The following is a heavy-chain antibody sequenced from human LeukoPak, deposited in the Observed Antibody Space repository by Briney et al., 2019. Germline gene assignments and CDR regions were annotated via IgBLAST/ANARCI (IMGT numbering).Heavy chain of an antibody. Sequence: PSETLSLTXTVSGGSISSYYWSWIRQPPGKGLEWIGYIYYSGSTNYNPSLKSRVTISVDTSKNQFSLKLSSVTAADTAVYYCASEPGVYYDSTFDIWGQGTMVTVSS. CDR3: ASEPGVYYDSTFDI. CDR1: GGSISSYY. D-gene: IGHD3-22*01. J-gene: IGHJ3*02. CDR2: IYYSGST. V-gene: IGHV4-59*01.